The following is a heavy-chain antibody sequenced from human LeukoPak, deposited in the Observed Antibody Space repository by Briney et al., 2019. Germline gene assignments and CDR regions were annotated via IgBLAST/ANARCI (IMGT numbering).Heavy chain of an antibody. J-gene: IGHJ4*02. D-gene: IGHD1-1*01. Sequence: GGSLRLSCAASGFTFSSYAMHWVRQAPGKGLEWVAVISYNGSNKYYADSVKGRFTISRDNSKNTLYPQMNSLRAEDTAVYYCAHERRSYFDYWGQGTLVSVSS. CDR2: ISYNGSNK. V-gene: IGHV3-30-3*01. CDR1: GFTFSSYA. CDR3: AHERRSYFDY.